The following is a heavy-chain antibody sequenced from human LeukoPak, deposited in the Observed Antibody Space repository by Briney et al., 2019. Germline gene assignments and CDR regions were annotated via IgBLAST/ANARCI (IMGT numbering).Heavy chain of an antibody. CDR3: ANLEYYSSGWYDYYYYMDV. Sequence: GGSLRLSCAASGFTFSSYSMNWVRQAPGKGLEWVSSISSSSSYIYYADSVKGRFTISRDNAKNSLYLQMNSLRAEDTAVYYCANLEYYSSGWYDYYYYMDVWGKGTTVTVSS. CDR2: ISSSSSYI. V-gene: IGHV3-21*01. D-gene: IGHD6-19*01. J-gene: IGHJ6*03. CDR1: GFTFSSYS.